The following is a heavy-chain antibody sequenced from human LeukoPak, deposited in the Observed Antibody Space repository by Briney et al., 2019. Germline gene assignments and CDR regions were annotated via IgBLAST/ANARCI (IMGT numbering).Heavy chain of an antibody. CDR3: ARDGP. CDR1: GFAFSTYS. CDR2: SSSSGRYI. Sequence: GGSLRLSCAASGFAFSTYSMNWVRQAPGKGLDWVSYSSSSGRYIYYADSVKGRFTISRDNAKNSLYLQMNSLRAEDTAVYYCARDGPLGQGTLVTVSS. J-gene: IGHJ5*02. V-gene: IGHV3-21*01.